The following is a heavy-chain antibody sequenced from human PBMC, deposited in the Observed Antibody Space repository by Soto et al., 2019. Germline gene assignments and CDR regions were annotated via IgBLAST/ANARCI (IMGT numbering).Heavy chain of an antibody. V-gene: IGHV3-74*01. J-gene: IGHJ6*02. D-gene: IGHD6-6*01. Sequence: EVQLVESGGGLVQPGGSLRLSCAASGFTFSSYWMHWVRQAPGKGLVWVSRINSDGSNTNYADSVKGRFTISRDNAKNTLYLQMNSLRAEDTAVYYCTRSCSSPYYYGMDVGGQGTTVTVAS. CDR2: INSDGSNT. CDR1: GFTFSSYW. CDR3: TRSCSSPYYYGMDV.